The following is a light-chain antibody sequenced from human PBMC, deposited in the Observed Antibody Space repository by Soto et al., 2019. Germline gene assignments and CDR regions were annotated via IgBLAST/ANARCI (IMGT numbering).Light chain of an antibody. CDR2: EVT. CDR1: SSDVGGYNF. CDR3: TSYAGSSIPVV. V-gene: IGLV2-8*01. Sequence: QSALTQPPSASGSPGQSVTISCTGASSDVGGYNFVSWYQQHPGKAPKLMIYEVTKRPSGVPDRFSGSKSGNTASLTVSGLQGEDEADYYCTSYAGSSIPVVFGGGTKLTVL. J-gene: IGLJ2*01.